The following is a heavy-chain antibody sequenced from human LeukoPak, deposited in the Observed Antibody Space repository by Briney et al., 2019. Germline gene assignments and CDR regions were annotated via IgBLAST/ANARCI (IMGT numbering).Heavy chain of an antibody. CDR2: IYYSGST. D-gene: IGHD5-12*01. Sequence: SETLSLTCSVSNGSISNYYWSWIRQPPGKGLEWIGYIYYSGSTDYNPSLKSRVTVSVDSSKNQFSLKLSSVTAADTAVYYCARGPPSWNYYYYMDVWGKGTTVTVSS. V-gene: IGHV4-59*01. CDR1: NGSISNYY. J-gene: IGHJ6*03. CDR3: ARGPPSWNYYYYMDV.